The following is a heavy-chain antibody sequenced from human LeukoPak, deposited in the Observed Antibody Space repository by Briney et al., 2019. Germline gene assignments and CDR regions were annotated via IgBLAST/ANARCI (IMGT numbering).Heavy chain of an antibody. V-gene: IGHV4-31*03. Sequence: SETLSLTCTVSGGSISSGGYYWSWIRQHPGKGLEWIGYIYYSGSTYYNPSLKSRVTISVGTSKNQFSLKLSSVTAADTAVYYCARARDSSSYLDYWGQGTLVTVSS. J-gene: IGHJ4*02. CDR1: GGSISSGGYY. D-gene: IGHD6-6*01. CDR2: IYYSGST. CDR3: ARARDSSSYLDY.